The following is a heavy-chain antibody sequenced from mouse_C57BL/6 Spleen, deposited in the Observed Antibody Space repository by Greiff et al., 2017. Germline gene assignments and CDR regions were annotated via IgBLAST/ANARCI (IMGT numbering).Heavy chain of an antibody. CDR1: GYAFSSYW. J-gene: IGHJ2*01. V-gene: IGHV1-80*01. D-gene: IGHD1-1*01. CDR2: IYPGDGDT. Sequence: VQLQQSGASVKISCKASGYAFSSYWMNWVKQRPGKGLEWIGQIYPGDGDTNYNGKFKGKATLTADKSYSTAYMQLSSLTSEDSAVYFCARGTTVVASPFDYWGQGTTLTVSS. CDR3: ARGTTVVASPFDY.